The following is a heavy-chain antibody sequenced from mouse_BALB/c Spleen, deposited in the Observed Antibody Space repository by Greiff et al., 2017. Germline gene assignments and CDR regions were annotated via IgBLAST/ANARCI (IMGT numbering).Heavy chain of an antibody. Sequence: VKLMESGPGLVQPSQSLSITCTVSGFSLTSYGVHWVRQSPGKGLEWLGVIWSGGSTDYNAAFISRLSISKDNSKSQVFFKMNSLQANDTAIYYCARGGDYDEAWFAYWGQGTLVTVSA. J-gene: IGHJ3*01. CDR2: IWSGGST. CDR1: GFSLTSYG. D-gene: IGHD2-4*01. CDR3: ARGGDYDEAWFAY. V-gene: IGHV2-2*02.